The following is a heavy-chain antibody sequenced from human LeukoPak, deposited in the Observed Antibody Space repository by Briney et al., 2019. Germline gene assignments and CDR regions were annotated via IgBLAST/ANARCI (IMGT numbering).Heavy chain of an antibody. CDR1: GGSISTYY. CDR2: IYYSGST. Sequence: LETLSLTCTVSGGSISTYYWNWIRQPPGKGLEWIRYIYYSGSTNYNPSLESRVTVSVDTSKNHFSLKLKSVTAADTAVYFCARSSKLVRGVRYFYYGMDVWGQGTTVTVSS. D-gene: IGHD3-10*01. V-gene: IGHV4-59*08. J-gene: IGHJ6*02. CDR3: ARSSKLVRGVRYFYYGMDV.